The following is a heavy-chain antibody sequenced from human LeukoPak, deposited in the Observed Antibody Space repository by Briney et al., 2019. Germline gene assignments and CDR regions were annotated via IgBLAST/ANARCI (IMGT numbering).Heavy chain of an antibody. D-gene: IGHD3-22*01. CDR3: AKDHDYYDSSGYSDY. J-gene: IGHJ4*02. CDR1: GFTFSSYA. Sequence: PGGSLRLSCAASGFTFSSYAMSWVRQAPGKGLEWVSAISGSGGSTYYADSVKGRFTISRDNSKNTLYLQMNSLRAEDTAVYYCAKDHDYYDSSGYSDYWGQGTLVTVSS. V-gene: IGHV3-23*01. CDR2: ISGSGGST.